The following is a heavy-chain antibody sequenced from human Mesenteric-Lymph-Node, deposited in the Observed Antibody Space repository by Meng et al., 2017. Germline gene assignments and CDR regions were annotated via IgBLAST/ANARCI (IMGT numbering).Heavy chain of an antibody. V-gene: IGHV3-30*01. D-gene: IGHD5-24*01. J-gene: IGHJ4*02. CDR1: GFTFSSYA. CDR3: ASSYLRDGYKIDY. CDR2: ISYDGSNK. Sequence: GESLKISCAASGFTFSSYAMHWVRQAPGKGLEWVAVISYDGSNKYYADSVKGRFTISRDNSKNTLYLQMNSLRAEDTAVYYCASSYLRDGYKIDYWGQGTLVTVSS.